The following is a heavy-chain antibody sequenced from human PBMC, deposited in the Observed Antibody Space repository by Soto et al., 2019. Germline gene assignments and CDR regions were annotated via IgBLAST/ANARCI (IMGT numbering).Heavy chain of an antibody. Sequence: ESGPTLVKPTQTLTLTCTFSGFSVGTSGVGVGWIRQPPGKALEWLALIYWDDDKRYSPSPKSRLTITMDTSKNQVVLTVTNMDPVDTATYYCAHLVVEEAGTFDYWGQGTLVTVSS. CDR1: GFSVGTSGVG. CDR2: IYWDDDK. J-gene: IGHJ4*02. D-gene: IGHD2-15*01. V-gene: IGHV2-5*02. CDR3: AHLVVEEAGTFDY.